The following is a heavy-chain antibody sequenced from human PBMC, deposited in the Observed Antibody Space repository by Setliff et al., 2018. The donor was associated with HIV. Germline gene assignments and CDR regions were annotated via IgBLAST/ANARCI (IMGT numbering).Heavy chain of an antibody. Sequence: LSLTCTVSGASISSHYWSWIRQSPGRELEWIGYIYSTGSTNYNPSLQSRVSISMDASKNKFSLKVTSVTSADTAVRYCARGPGGTVPKPLDAFDIWGQGTMVTVSS. D-gene: IGHD1-1*01. CDR3: ARGPGGTVPKPLDAFDI. V-gene: IGHV4-59*11. J-gene: IGHJ3*02. CDR1: GASISSHY. CDR2: IYSTGST.